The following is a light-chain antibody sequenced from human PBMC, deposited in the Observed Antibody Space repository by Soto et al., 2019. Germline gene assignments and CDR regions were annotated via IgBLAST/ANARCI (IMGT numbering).Light chain of an antibody. J-gene: IGLJ1*01. Sequence: QSALTQPPSASGSLGQSVTISCTGTSSDVGAYNYVSWYQQHPGKAPKLMIYEVTRLPSGVPDRFSGSKSGNTASLNVSGLQAEDEADYYCCSYAGSNVFGTGTKLTVL. CDR3: CSYAGSNV. CDR1: SSDVGAYNY. V-gene: IGLV2-8*01. CDR2: EVT.